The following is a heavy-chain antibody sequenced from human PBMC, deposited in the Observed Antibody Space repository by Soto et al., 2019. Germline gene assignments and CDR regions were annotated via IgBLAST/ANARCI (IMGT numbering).Heavy chain of an antibody. CDR1: GGSFSGYY. CDR2: INHSGST. CDR3: ARGRYDYIWGSYRRTYYFDY. J-gene: IGHJ4*02. D-gene: IGHD3-16*02. Sequence: TSETLSLTCAVYGGSFSGYYWSWIRQPPGKGLEWIGEINHSGSTNYNPSLKSRVTISVDTSKNQFSLKLSSVTAADTAVYYCARGRYDYIWGSYRRTYYFDYWGQGTLVTVSS. V-gene: IGHV4-34*01.